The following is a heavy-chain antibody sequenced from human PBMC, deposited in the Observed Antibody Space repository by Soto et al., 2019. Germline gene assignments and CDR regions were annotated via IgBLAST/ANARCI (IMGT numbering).Heavy chain of an antibody. CDR2: ISGGGSTT. CDR1: GFTFSSYA. Sequence: GGSLRLSCEASGFTFSSYAMSWVRQAPGKGLEWVSDISGGGSTTYYADSVKGRFTISRDNSKNTLYLQVNSLRAEDTAVYYCARDQAAGGTISRYFQDWGQGTLVTVSS. V-gene: IGHV3-23*01. D-gene: IGHD6-13*01. J-gene: IGHJ1*01. CDR3: ARDQAAGGTISRYFQD.